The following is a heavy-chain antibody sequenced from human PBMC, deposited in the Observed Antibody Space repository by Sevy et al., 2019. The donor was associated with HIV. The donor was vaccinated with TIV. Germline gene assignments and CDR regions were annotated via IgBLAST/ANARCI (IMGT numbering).Heavy chain of an antibody. J-gene: IGHJ6*02. CDR1: GGTFSSYA. D-gene: IGHD4-17*01. Sequence: ASVKVSCKASGGTFSSYAISWVRQAPGQGLEWMGGIIPIFGTANYAQKFQGRVTITADESTSTAYMELSSLRSEDTAVYYCAGDSYGGNSGDLYYYYYYGMDVWGQGTTVTVSS. CDR3: AGDSYGGNSGDLYYYYYYGMDV. CDR2: IIPIFGTA. V-gene: IGHV1-69*13.